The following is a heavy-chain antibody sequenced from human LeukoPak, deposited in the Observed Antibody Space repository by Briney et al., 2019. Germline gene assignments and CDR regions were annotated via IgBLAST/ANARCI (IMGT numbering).Heavy chain of an antibody. D-gene: IGHD4-23*01. V-gene: IGHV4-59*08. CDR3: ARHPGGNPAHRFDY. Sequence: SETLSLTCTVSDSLSNYFWSWIRQSSGKGLEWIGYVHESGSTNYNPPLRSRVTISVDTSKNQFSLKVRSVTAADMAVYYCARHPGGNPAHRFDYWGQGILVTVSS. J-gene: IGHJ4*02. CDR1: DSLSNYF. CDR2: VHESGST.